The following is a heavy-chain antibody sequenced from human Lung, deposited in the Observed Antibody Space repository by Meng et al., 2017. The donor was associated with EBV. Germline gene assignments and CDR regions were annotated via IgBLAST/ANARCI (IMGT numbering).Heavy chain of an antibody. V-gene: IGHV4-30-2*01. Sequence: QLQLQESGSGLVKPSQTLSLTCGVSGGSISSGGYSWSWIRQPPGKGLEWIGEIYHSGSTNYNPSLKSRVTISVDESKNQFSLRLSSVTAADTAVYYCARVGAYCGGDCYHPRWGQGTLVTVSS. D-gene: IGHD2-21*02. CDR3: ARVGAYCGGDCYHPR. J-gene: IGHJ4*02. CDR1: GGSISSGGYS. CDR2: IYHSGST.